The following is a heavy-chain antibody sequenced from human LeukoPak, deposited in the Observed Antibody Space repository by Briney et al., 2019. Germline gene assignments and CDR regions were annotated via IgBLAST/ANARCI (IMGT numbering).Heavy chain of an antibody. CDR2: IYSGGST. Sequence: GGSLRLSCAASGFTVSSNYMSWVRQAPGKGLEWVSVIYSGGSTYYADSVKGRFPISRDNSKNTLYLQMNSLRAEDTAVYYCARDSSGWYDYFDYWGQGTLVTVSS. V-gene: IGHV3-66*01. CDR3: ARDSSGWYDYFDY. D-gene: IGHD6-19*01. J-gene: IGHJ4*02. CDR1: GFTVSSNY.